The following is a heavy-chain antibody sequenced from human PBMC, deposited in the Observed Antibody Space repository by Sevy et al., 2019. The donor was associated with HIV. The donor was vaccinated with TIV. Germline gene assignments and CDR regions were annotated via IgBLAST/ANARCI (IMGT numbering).Heavy chain of an antibody. V-gene: IGHV3-21*01. J-gene: IGHJ6*02. CDR1: GFTFSSYS. CDR2: ISSSSSYI. CDR3: ARDHKWELLSLLEGYYGMDV. Sequence: GGSLRPSCAASGFTFSSYSMNWVRQAPGKGLEWVSSISSSSSYIYYADSVKGRFTISRDNAKNSLYLLMNSLRAEDTAVYYCARDHKWELLSLLEGYYGMDVWGQGTTVTVSS. D-gene: IGHD1-26*01.